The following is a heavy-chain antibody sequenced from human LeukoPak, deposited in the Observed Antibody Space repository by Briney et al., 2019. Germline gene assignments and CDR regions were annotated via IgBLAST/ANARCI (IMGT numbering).Heavy chain of an antibody. V-gene: IGHV5-51*01. Sequence: GESLKISCKGSGYIFTSYWIGWVRQLPGKGLEWMGIIYPGDSDTRYSPSFQGQVTISADKSISTAYLQWSSLKASDTAMYYCARVPRVRDGYNWGYYFDYWGQGTLVTVSS. CDR2: IYPGDSDT. J-gene: IGHJ4*02. D-gene: IGHD5-24*01. CDR1: GYIFTSYW. CDR3: ARVPRVRDGYNWGYYFDY.